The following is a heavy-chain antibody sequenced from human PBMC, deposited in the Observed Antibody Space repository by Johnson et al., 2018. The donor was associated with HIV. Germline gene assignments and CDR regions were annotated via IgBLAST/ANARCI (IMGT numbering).Heavy chain of an antibody. J-gene: IGHJ3*02. V-gene: IGHV3-33*03. Sequence: QVQLVESGGGVVQPGRSLRLSCAASGFTFSSYWMSWVRQAPGKGLEWVAVIWYDGSNKYYADSVKGRFTISRDNAKNFLYLQMNSLRADDTAFYYCAKDVMGVEYGDYDEAAFDIWGQGTMVTVYS. CDR3: AKDVMGVEYGDYDEAAFDI. CDR1: GFTFSSYW. D-gene: IGHD5-12*01. CDR2: IWYDGSNK.